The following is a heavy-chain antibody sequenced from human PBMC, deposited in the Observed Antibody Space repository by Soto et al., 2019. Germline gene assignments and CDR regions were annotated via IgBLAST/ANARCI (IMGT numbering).Heavy chain of an antibody. V-gene: IGHV3-21*01. Sequence: GGSLRLSCAASGFTFSSYSMNWVRQAPGRGPEWVSSITSSSSYTNYADSVKGRFTISRDNAKNSLYLQMNSLRAEDTAVYYCARARYSSSSGYYYGMDVWGQGTTVTVSS. CDR3: ARARYSSSSGYYYGMDV. J-gene: IGHJ6*02. CDR2: ITSSSSYT. D-gene: IGHD6-6*01. CDR1: GFTFSSYS.